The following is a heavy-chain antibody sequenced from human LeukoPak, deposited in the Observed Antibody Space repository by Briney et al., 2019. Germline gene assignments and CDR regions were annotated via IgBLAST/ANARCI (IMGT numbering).Heavy chain of an antibody. D-gene: IGHD4-23*01. CDR1: GYTFTGYY. J-gene: IGHJ4*02. CDR3: ARVGTVVTTFDY. CDR2: INPNSGGT. V-gene: IGHV1-2*02. Sequence: VASVKVSCKASGYTFTGYYIHWVRQAPGQGLEWMGWINPNSGGTNYAQKFQGRVTMTRDTSISTAYMELSRLRSDDTAVYYCARVGTVVTTFDYWGQGTLVTVSS.